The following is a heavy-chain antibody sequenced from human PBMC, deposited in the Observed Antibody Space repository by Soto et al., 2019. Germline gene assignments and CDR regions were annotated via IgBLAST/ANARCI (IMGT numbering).Heavy chain of an antibody. CDR3: AKDGAKSVRFLAWLSSPLDY. CDR2: ISYDGSNK. CDR1: GFTFSSYG. J-gene: IGHJ4*02. V-gene: IGHV3-30*18. D-gene: IGHD3-3*01. Sequence: GGSLRLSCAASGFTFSSYGMHWVRQAPGKGLEWVAVISYDGSNKYYADSVKGRFTISRDNSKNTLYLQMNSLRAEDTAVYYCAKDGAKSVRFLAWLSSPLDYWGQGALVTVSS.